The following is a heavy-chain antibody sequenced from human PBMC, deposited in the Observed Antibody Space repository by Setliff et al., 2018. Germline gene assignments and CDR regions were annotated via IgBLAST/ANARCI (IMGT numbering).Heavy chain of an antibody. V-gene: IGHV3-7*01. Sequence: PGGSLRLSCAASGFTFTNYWINWVRQAPGKGLEWVANIKQDESEKHYVGSVKGRFTSSRDNARNSVYLQMNSLRAEDAAVYYCATSDWYAAFDHWGQGTLVTVS. CDR2: IKQDESEK. CDR3: ATSDWYAAFDH. J-gene: IGHJ4*02. D-gene: IGHD6-19*01. CDR1: GFTFTNYW.